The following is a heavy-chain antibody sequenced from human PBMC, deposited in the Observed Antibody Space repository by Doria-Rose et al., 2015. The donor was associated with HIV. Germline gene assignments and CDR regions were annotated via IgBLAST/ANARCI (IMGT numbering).Heavy chain of an antibody. J-gene: IGHJ4*02. Sequence: QITLKESGPVLVKPTETLTLTCTVSGVSLSSPGMGVSWIRQPPGKALEWLANIFSDDERSYKTSLKSRLTISRCTSKSQVVLTMTDMDPVDTATYYCARIKSSGWYHKYYFDFWGQGTRVIVSA. V-gene: IGHV2-26*01. CDR2: IFSDDER. CDR1: GVSLSSPGMG. D-gene: IGHD6-13*01. CDR3: ARIKSSGWYHKYYFDF.